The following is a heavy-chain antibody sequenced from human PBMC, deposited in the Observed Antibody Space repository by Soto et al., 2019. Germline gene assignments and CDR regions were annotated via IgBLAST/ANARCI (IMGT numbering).Heavy chain of an antibody. CDR3: AKVRSPYYYYAMDV. J-gene: IGHJ6*02. CDR1: GFTFSSYA. D-gene: IGHD3-10*01. Sequence: PGGSLRLSCAASGFTFSSYAMSWVRQAPGKGLEWDSLISGSGGSTYSADSVKGRFTISRDNSKNTLFLQMSSLRAEDTAIYYCAKVRSPYYYYAMDVWGQGTTVTVSS. V-gene: IGHV3-23*01. CDR2: ISGSGGST.